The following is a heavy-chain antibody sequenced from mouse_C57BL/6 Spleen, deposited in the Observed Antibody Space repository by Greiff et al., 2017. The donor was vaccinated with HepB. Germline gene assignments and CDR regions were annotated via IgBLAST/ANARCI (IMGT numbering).Heavy chain of an antibody. V-gene: IGHV1-52*01. Sequence: VQLQQPGAELVRPGSSVKLSCKASGYTFTSYWMHWVKQRPIQGLEWIGNIDPSDSETHYNQKFKDKATLTVDKSSSTAYMQLSSLTSEDSAVYYCARFGKLLYFDYWGQGTTLTVSS. D-gene: IGHD4-1*01. CDR3: ARFGKLLYFDY. J-gene: IGHJ2*01. CDR2: IDPSDSET. CDR1: GYTFTSYW.